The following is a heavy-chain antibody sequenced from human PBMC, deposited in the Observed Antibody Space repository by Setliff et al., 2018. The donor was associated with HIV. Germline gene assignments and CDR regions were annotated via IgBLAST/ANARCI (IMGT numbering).Heavy chain of an antibody. Sequence: GGSLRLSCAASGFTFSNYGMHWVRQAPDKGLEWVAVIWYDGSNKYYADSVKGRFTISRDNSKNTLYLQMNSLRAEDTAVYYCARDRHSSRTPRLYYFDYWGQGTLVTVSS. CDR1: GFTFSNYG. CDR2: IWYDGSNK. V-gene: IGHV3-33*01. D-gene: IGHD6-19*01. J-gene: IGHJ4*02. CDR3: ARDRHSSRTPRLYYFDY.